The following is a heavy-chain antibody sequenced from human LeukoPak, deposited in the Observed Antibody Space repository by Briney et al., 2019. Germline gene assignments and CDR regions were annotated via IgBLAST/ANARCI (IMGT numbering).Heavy chain of an antibody. CDR3: VRDHSLAAVEID. D-gene: IGHD6-25*01. V-gene: IGHV3-23*01. J-gene: IGHJ4*02. CDR2: ISGSGGST. CDR1: GFTFSSSA. Sequence: GGSLRLSCAASGFTFSSSAMSWVRQAPGKGLEWVSAISGSGGSTYYADSVKGRFTISRDNSKSTVYLQMNSLRGDDTAVYYCVRDHSLAAVEIDWGQGTLVTVSS.